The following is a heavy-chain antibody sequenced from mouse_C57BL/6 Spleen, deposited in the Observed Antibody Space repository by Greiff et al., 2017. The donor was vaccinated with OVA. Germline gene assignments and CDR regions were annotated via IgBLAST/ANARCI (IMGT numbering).Heavy chain of an antibody. CDR1: GFSLTSYG. CDR3: ARHGYGAPMDY. CDR2: IWSDGST. V-gene: IGHV2-6-1*01. D-gene: IGHD1-1*02. Sequence: VQLQQSGPGLVAPSQRLSITCTVPGFSLTSYGVHSGRQPPGKGPEWLVVIWSDGSTTYNSALKSRLSISKDNCKSQVFLRMNRLQTDDAAMYDSARHGYGAPMDYWGQGTSVTVSS. J-gene: IGHJ4*01.